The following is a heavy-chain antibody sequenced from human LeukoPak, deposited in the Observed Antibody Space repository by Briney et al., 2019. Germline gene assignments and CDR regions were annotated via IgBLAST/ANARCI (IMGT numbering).Heavy chain of an antibody. D-gene: IGHD3-22*01. Sequence: PGGSLRLSCAASGFTFSSYAMHWVRQAPGKGLEWVAYISNSGSTINYADSVKGRFTISRDNAKKSLYLQMNSLRAEDTAVYYCVVVFDYWGQGTLVTVSS. CDR1: GFTFSSYA. CDR2: ISNSGSTI. J-gene: IGHJ4*02. CDR3: VVVFDY. V-gene: IGHV3-48*03.